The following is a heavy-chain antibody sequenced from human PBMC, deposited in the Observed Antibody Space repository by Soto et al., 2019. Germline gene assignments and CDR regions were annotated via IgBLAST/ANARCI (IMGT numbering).Heavy chain of an antibody. CDR2: IIPILGIA. V-gene: IGHV1-69*02. CDR3: ARGGYCSSTSCSLSGGFEI. CDR1: GGTFSSYT. J-gene: IGHJ3*02. Sequence: QVQLVQSGAEVKKPGSSVKVSCKASGGTFSSYTISWVRQAPGQGLEWLGRIIPILGIANYAQKFQGRVTMTAAKPTSTGYRELSSLRAEDTAVYYCARGGYCSSTSCSLSGGFEIWGQGRMVTVSS. D-gene: IGHD2-2*01.